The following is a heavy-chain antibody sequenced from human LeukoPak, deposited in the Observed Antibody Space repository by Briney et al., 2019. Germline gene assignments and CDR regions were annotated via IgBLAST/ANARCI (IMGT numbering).Heavy chain of an antibody. CDR1: GGSISSGDYY. V-gene: IGHV4-30-4*01. J-gene: IGHJ5*02. CDR2: IYYSGST. D-gene: IGHD3-3*01. CDR3: ATDFWSGYEGGWFDP. Sequence: SQTLSLTCTVSGGSISSGDYYWSWIRQPPGKGLEWIGYIYYSGSTYYNPSLKSRVTISVDTSKNQFSLKLSSVTAADTAVYYCATDFWSGYEGGWFDPWGQGTLVTVSS.